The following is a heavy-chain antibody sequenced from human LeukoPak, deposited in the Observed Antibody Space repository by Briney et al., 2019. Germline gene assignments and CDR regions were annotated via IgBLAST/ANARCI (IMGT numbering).Heavy chain of an antibody. J-gene: IGHJ4*02. D-gene: IGHD1-14*01. Sequence: PGGCLRLLCVASGFIFSTYGLHWVRQSPGRGREWVAVIWYDGSQRYYADSVKGRFTISRDDSQNTIYLQMDSLRAEDTAVCYCATSSPRNYFDHWGQGTLVTVSS. V-gene: IGHV3-33*01. CDR2: IWYDGSQR. CDR3: ATSSPRNYFDH. CDR1: GFIFSTYG.